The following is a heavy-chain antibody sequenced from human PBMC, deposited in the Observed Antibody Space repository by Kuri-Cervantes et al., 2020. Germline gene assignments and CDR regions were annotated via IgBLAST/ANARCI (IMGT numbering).Heavy chain of an antibody. CDR2: ISSSGGIR. V-gene: IGHV3-48*04. D-gene: IGHD1-26*01. J-gene: IGHJ4*02. Sequence: GGSLRLSCAASGFTFSSYSMNWVRQAPGKGLEWVSYISSSGGIRYYAGSVKGRFTISRDNAKNSLFLQMNSLRAEDTAVYYCARVRAYRQLRLGVYFDYWGQGTLVTVSS. CDR3: ARVRAYRQLRLGVYFDY. CDR1: GFTFSSYS.